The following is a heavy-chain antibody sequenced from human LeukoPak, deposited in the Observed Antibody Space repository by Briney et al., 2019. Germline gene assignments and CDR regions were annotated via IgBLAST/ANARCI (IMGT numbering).Heavy chain of an antibody. D-gene: IGHD6-13*01. J-gene: IGHJ5*01. Sequence: GESLKISCKGSGYSFTSYWIGWVRQMPGKGLEWMGIIYPGDSDTRYSPSFQGQVTISADKSISTAYLQWSSLKASDTAMYYCARHLRSSSPFNWFDSWGQGTLVTVSS. CDR2: IYPGDSDT. CDR3: ARHLRSSSPFNWFDS. CDR1: GYSFTSYW. V-gene: IGHV5-51*01.